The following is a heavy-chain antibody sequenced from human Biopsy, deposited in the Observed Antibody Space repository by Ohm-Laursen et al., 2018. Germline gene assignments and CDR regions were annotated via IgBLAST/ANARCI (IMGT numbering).Heavy chain of an antibody. CDR1: GKSFSGYF. J-gene: IGHJ4*02. CDR2: VNDSGTT. CDR3: ARDSRGDHLNTTLITGKNLDS. Sequence: SETLSLTCAVSGKSFSGYFWTWIRQPPGKGLEWIGEVNDSGTTNYNPSLKSRLTVSVDTSKNQFSLKLNSVTAADTAVYFCARDSRGDHLNTTLITGKNLDSWGQGILVTVSS. V-gene: IGHV4-34*01. D-gene: IGHD3-16*01.